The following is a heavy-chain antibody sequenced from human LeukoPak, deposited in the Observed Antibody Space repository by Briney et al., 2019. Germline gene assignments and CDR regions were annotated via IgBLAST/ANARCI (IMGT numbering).Heavy chain of an antibody. CDR1: GFTFSSYA. J-gene: IGHJ4*02. CDR3: AKDHPYYGSGSYPYYFDY. V-gene: IGHV3-23*01. CDR2: ISGSGGST. Sequence: PGGSLRLSCAASGFTFSSYAMSWVRQAPGKGLEWVSAISGSGGSTYYADSVKGRFTISRDNPKNTLYLQMNSLRAEDTAVYYCAKDHPYYGSGSYPYYFDYWGQGTLVTVSS. D-gene: IGHD3-10*01.